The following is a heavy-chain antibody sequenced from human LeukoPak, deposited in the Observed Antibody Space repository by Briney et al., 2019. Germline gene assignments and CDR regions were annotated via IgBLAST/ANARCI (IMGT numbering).Heavy chain of an antibody. D-gene: IGHD3-22*01. CDR1: GYTFTGYY. V-gene: IGHV1-2*02. CDR3: ARVNSYYYDSSGYPLYYFDY. CDR2: INPNSGGT. Sequence: ALVKVSCKASGYTFTGYYMHWVRQAPGQGLEWMGWINPNSGGTNYAQKFQGRVTITRDTSASTAYMELSSLRSEDTAVYYCARVNSYYYDSSGYPLYYFDYWGQGTLVTVSS. J-gene: IGHJ4*02.